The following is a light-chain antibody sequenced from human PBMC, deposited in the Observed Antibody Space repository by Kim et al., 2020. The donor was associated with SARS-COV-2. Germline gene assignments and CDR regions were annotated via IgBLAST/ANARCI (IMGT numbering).Light chain of an antibody. CDR1: QTITTW. Sequence: ASFGARVTITCRASQTITTWLAWYQQKPGKAPNLLIYEVSTLEDGVPSRFSGGGSGTEFTLTIASLQPDDFATYYCQQYHTFPWTFGQGTKVDIK. J-gene: IGKJ1*01. V-gene: IGKV1-5*01. CDR2: EVS. CDR3: QQYHTFPWT.